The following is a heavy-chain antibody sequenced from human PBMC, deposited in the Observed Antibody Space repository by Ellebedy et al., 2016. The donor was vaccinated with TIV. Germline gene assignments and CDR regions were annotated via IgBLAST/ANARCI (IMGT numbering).Heavy chain of an antibody. D-gene: IGHD3-22*01. Sequence: SETLSLTXTVSGGSVSSGSYYWSWIRQPAGKGLEWIGRIYTSGSTNYNPSLKSRVTISVDTSKNQFSLKLSSVTAADTAVYYCARVGLSYYYDSRVHDAFDIWGQGTMVTVSS. CDR2: IYTSGST. CDR3: ARVGLSYYYDSRVHDAFDI. V-gene: IGHV4-61*10. J-gene: IGHJ3*02. CDR1: GGSVSSGSYY.